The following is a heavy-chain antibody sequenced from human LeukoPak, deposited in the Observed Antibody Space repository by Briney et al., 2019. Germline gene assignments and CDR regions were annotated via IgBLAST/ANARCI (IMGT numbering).Heavy chain of an antibody. CDR2: IIPIFGTA. V-gene: IGHV1-69*13. CDR1: GGTFSIYA. J-gene: IGHJ4*02. CDR3: ASDRKRYYDYVWGSYVD. Sequence: GASVNVSCKASGGTFSIYAISWVRQAPGQGLEWMGGIIPIFGTANYAQKFQGRVTITADESTSTAYMELSSLRSEDTAVYYCASDRKRYYDYVWGSYVDWGQGTLVTVSS. D-gene: IGHD3-16*01.